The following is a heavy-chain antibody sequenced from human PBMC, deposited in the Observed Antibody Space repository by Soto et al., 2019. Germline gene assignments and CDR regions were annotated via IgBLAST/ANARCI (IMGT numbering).Heavy chain of an antibody. CDR3: ARALVGSTVEGFEI. D-gene: IGHD1-26*01. CDR2: IYYTGGT. Sequence: QVQLQESGPGLVKPSQTLSLTCTVSGGSISSDGSYWSWIRQHPGKDLEWIAYIYYTGGTYTNPSLTGRVPFSAETSKNHFSLKLKSVTAADTAVYFCARALVGSTVEGFEIWGQGTLVTVSS. J-gene: IGHJ3*02. CDR1: GGSISSDGSY. V-gene: IGHV4-31*03.